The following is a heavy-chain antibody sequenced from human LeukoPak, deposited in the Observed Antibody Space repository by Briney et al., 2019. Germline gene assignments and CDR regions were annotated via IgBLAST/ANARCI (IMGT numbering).Heavy chain of an antibody. V-gene: IGHV1-18*01. Sequence: KLQGRVTMTTDTSTGTAYMELRSLRSDDTAVYYCARWRYSNYYFDYWGQGTLVTASS. J-gene: IGHJ4*02. CDR3: ARWRYSNYYFDY. D-gene: IGHD4-11*01.